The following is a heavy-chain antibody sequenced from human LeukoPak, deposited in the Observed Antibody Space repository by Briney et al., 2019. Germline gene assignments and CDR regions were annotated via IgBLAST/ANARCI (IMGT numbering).Heavy chain of an antibody. CDR2: IYYSGST. Sequence: SETLSLTCTVSGGSISSSSYYWGWIRQPPGKGLEWIGSIYYSGSTYYNPSLKSRVTISADTSKNQFSLKLSSVTAADTAVYYCARDRDYYDSSGYYFDYWGQGTLVTVSS. CDR3: ARDRDYYDSSGYYFDY. D-gene: IGHD3-22*01. J-gene: IGHJ4*02. CDR1: GGSISSSSYY. V-gene: IGHV4-39*07.